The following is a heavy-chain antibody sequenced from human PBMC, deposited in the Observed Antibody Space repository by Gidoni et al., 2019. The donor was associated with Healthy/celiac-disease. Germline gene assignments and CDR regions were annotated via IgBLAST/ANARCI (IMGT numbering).Heavy chain of an antibody. V-gene: IGHV1-46*01. CDR3: AIVPLWYCRGGSCYPGYYYYGMDV. Sequence: QVQLVQSGAEVKKPGASVEVSCKPAGYTFTSSYMHWMRQAPGQGLEWMGIINPSGGSTSYAQKFQGRVTMTRDTSTSTVYMELSSLRSEDTAVYYCAIVPLWYCRGGSCYPGYYYYGMDVLGQVTTVTVSS. J-gene: IGHJ6*02. CDR1: GYTFTSSY. D-gene: IGHD2-15*01. CDR2: INPSGGST.